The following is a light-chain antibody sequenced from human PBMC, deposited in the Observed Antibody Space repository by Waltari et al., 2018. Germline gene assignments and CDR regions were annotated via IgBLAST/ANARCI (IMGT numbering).Light chain of an antibody. Sequence: CRAGQSVSSSYLAWYQQKPGQAPRLLIYGASSRATGIPDRFSGSGSGTDFTLTISRLEPEDFAVYYCQQYGSSPQGFGPGTKVDIK. CDR1: QSVSSSY. CDR3: QQYGSSPQG. J-gene: IGKJ3*01. CDR2: GAS. V-gene: IGKV3-20*01.